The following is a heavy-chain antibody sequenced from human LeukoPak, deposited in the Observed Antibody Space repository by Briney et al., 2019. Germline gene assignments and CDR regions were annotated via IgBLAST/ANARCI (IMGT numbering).Heavy chain of an antibody. CDR3: ARPPGTIVRGVIRD. Sequence: AASVKVSCKASGYTFTSYGISWVRQAPGQGLEWMGWISAYNGNTNYAQKLQGRVTMTTDTSTSTAYMELRSLRSDDTAVYYCARPPGTIVRGVIRDGGRGTRVSVSS. V-gene: IGHV1-18*01. CDR1: GYTFTSYG. CDR2: ISAYNGNT. D-gene: IGHD3-10*01. J-gene: IGHJ4*02.